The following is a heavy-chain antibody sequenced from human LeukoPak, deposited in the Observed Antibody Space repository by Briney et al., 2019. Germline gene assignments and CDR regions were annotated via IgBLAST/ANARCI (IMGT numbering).Heavy chain of an antibody. D-gene: IGHD3-22*01. CDR2: IYHSGRT. V-gene: IGHV4-39*01. CDR3: ARRRYYDSTGYFE. Sequence: SETLSLTCAVSGDYISSSSYYWGWIRQSPGTGLEWIGDIYHSGRTYYNPSLKSRVAISIDTSKNQFSLRLRSMTAADAAVYCARRRYYDSTGYFEWGRGTLVTVSP. CDR1: GDYISSSSYY. J-gene: IGHJ1*01.